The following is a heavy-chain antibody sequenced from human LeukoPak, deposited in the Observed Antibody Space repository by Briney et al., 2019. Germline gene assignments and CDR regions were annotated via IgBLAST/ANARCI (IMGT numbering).Heavy chain of an antibody. Sequence: SETLSLTCAVYGGAFSGYYWSWIRQPPGKGLEWIGEINHSGSTNYNPSLKSPVTISVDTSKNQFSLKLSSVTAADTAVYYCARGGGYCSSTSCFYYYYYGMDAWGKGTTVTVSS. CDR2: INHSGST. J-gene: IGHJ6*04. CDR1: GGAFSGYY. CDR3: ARGGGYCSSTSCFYYYYYGMDA. V-gene: IGHV4-34*01. D-gene: IGHD2-2*01.